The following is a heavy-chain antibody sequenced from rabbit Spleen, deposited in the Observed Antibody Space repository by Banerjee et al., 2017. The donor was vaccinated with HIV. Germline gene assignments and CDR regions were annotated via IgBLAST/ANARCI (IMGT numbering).Heavy chain of an antibody. CDR1: GFDFRGYG. J-gene: IGHJ4*01. D-gene: IGHD7-1*01. V-gene: IGHV1S47*01. CDR3: VRDQAGYAGYGPYYFNL. CDR2: IEHIFGST. Sequence: QEPLVESGGGLGQPGGALKLSCKASGFDFRGYGMSWVCQAPWKGLEWIGYIEHIFGSTYYASWVNGRFTISSHNAQNTLYLQLNSLTAADTATYFCVRDQAGYAGYGPYYFNLWGPGTLVTVS.